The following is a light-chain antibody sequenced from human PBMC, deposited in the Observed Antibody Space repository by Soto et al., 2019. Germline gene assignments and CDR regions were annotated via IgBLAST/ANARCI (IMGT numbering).Light chain of an antibody. CDR1: QGIRND. J-gene: IGKJ1*01. CDR3: QHYNSYSEA. Sequence: IQMTQSPSSLSASVGDRFTITYRASQGIRNDLGWYQQKPGKAPKLLIYKASTLKSGVPSRFSGSGSGTEFTLTISSLQPDDFATYYCQHYNSYSEAFGQGTKVDIK. CDR2: KAS. V-gene: IGKV1-5*03.